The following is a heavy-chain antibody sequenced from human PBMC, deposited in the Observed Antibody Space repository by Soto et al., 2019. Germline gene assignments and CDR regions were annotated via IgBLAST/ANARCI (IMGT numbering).Heavy chain of an antibody. Sequence: QVQLVESGGGVVQPGRSLRLSCAASGFTFSSYAMHWVRQAPGKGLEWVAVISYDGSNKYYADSVKGRFTISRDNSKNTRDLQMNSLRAECTSVSYCARPLWRDDYSWGYFDLWGRGTLVTVSS. J-gene: IGHJ2*01. D-gene: IGHD4-4*01. V-gene: IGHV3-30-3*01. CDR1: GFTFSSYA. CDR2: ISYDGSNK. CDR3: ARPLWRDDYSWGYFDL.